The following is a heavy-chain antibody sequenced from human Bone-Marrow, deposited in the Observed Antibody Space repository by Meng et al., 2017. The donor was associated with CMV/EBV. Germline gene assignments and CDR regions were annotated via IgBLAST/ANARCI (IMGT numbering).Heavy chain of an antibody. D-gene: IGHD4-23*01. V-gene: IGHV3-30*02. CDR2: IRYDGSNK. CDR3: AKDRTTVVDY. CDR1: GFPFSSYG. Sequence: QVQRVGSGGGGVQPGGSLSLSCAASGFPFSSYGMHWVRQAPGKGLEWVAFIRYDGSNKYYADSVKGRFTISRDNSKNTLYLQMNSLRAEDTAVYYCAKDRTTVVDYWGQGTLVTVSS. J-gene: IGHJ4*02.